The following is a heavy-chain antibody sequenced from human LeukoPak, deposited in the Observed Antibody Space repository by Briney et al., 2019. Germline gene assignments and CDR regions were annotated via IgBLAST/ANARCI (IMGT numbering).Heavy chain of an antibody. CDR1: GFTFRHNW. CDR2: IRNKANSYTT. D-gene: IGHD2-15*01. V-gene: IGHV3-72*01. Sequence: PGGSLRLSCAASGFTFRHNWLSWIRQTPGKGLEWVGRIRNKANSYTTDYAASVKGRFSISRDDSENSVYLEMNSLKIEDSAVFYCTSGYCSGGSCYSSGGDYWGQGTLVTVSS. J-gene: IGHJ4*01. CDR3: TSGYCSGGSCYSSGGDY.